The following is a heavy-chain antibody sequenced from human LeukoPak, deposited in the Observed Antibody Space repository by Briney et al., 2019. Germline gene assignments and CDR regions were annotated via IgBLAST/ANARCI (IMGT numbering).Heavy chain of an antibody. D-gene: IGHD3-16*01. V-gene: IGHV1-18*01. CDR2: ISAYNGNT. Sequence: GASVKVSCKASAYTFTSYGISWVRQAPGQGLEWMGWISAYNGNTNYAQKLQGRVTMTTDTSTSTAYMELRSLRSDDTAVYYCARVWGGASPGGDAFDIWGQGTMVTVSS. J-gene: IGHJ3*02. CDR1: AYTFTSYG. CDR3: ARVWGGASPGGDAFDI.